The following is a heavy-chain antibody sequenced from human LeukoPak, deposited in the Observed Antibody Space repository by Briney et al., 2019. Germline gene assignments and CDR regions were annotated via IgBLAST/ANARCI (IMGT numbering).Heavy chain of an antibody. CDR1: SGSISSGTYY. V-gene: IGHV4-61*02. J-gene: IGHJ4*02. CDR3: ARNFGLASFDY. CDR2: IYSSGST. Sequence: SETLSLTCTVSSGSISSGTYYWSWIRQPAGKGLEWIGRIYSSGSTNYNPSLKSRVTISVDTSKNQFSLKLSSVTAADTAVYYCARNFGLASFDYWGQGTLVTVSS. D-gene: IGHD3-10*01.